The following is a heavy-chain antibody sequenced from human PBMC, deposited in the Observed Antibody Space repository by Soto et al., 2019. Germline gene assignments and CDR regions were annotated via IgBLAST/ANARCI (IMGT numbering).Heavy chain of an antibody. D-gene: IGHD3-3*02. V-gene: IGHV2-5*01. Sequence: SGPTPVNATQTITLTCPVSGFSLSTTDMGVDWIRQPPGKALEWLALIYWNDEKRYSPSLKSRLTINKDASKNQVVLTMTNMENVHTDAYSRAHSRCDGNSAILDYCGHVLLVAVSA. CDR2: IYWNDEK. CDR1: GFSLSTTDMG. J-gene: IGHJ4*01. CDR3: AHSRCDGNSAILDY.